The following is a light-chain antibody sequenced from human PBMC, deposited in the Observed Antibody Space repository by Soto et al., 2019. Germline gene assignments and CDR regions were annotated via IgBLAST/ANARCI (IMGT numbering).Light chain of an antibody. CDR1: QSVGSSY. CDR2: GTS. Sequence: EVVLTQSLGTLSFSPGERATLSCMASQSVGSSYLAWYPPKPGQAPRVLIYGTSSRATGIPDRFSGSGSGTDVTLTISRLEPEDFAVYYCQKYTTSSWKCGQGNKGAIK. J-gene: IGKJ1*01. V-gene: IGKV3-20*01. CDR3: QKYTTSSWK.